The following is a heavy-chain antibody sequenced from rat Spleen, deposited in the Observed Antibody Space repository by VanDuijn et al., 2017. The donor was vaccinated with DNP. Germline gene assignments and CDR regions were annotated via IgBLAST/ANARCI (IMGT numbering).Heavy chain of an antibody. CDR3: ARTTRYCEY. D-gene: IGHD1-4*01. CDR2: ISYNGTT. V-gene: IGHV3-1*01. Sequence: EVQLQESGPGLVKPSQSLSLTCSVTAYSITSNFWGWIRQFPGDKMEWIGHISYNGTTTYNPSLRSRVSITRDTSKNQFFLQLNSVTPEDTATYYCARTTRYCEYWGQGVMVTVSS. J-gene: IGHJ2*01. CDR1: AYSITSNF.